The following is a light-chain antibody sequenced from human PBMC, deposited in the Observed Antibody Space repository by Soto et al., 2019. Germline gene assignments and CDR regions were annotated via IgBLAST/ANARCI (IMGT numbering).Light chain of an antibody. CDR2: DVT. V-gene: IGLV2-11*01. J-gene: IGLJ1*01. Sequence: QSVLTQPRSVSGSPGQSVTISGTGTSSDVGGYNYVSWYQQHPGKAPKLMIYDVTSRPSVVPDRFSGSKSGNPASLTISGLQAEDEADYYCSSHAGSSVVFGTGTKVTVL. CDR3: SSHAGSSVV. CDR1: SSDVGGYNY.